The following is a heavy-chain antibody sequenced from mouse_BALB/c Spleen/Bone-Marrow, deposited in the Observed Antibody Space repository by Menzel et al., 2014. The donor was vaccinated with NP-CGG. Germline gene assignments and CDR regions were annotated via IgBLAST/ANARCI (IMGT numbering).Heavy chain of an antibody. Sequence: QVQLQQPGAELVKPGASVKLSCKASGYTFTRYYIYWVKQRPGQGLEWIGGINPTTGGTYLNERFKTKATLTVDKSSSTAYMQLSSLTSEDSAVYYCSLLGDYWGQGTTLTVSS. CDR2: INPTTGGT. D-gene: IGHD3-3*01. CDR1: GYTFTRYY. CDR3: SLLGDY. V-gene: IGHV1S81*02. J-gene: IGHJ2*01.